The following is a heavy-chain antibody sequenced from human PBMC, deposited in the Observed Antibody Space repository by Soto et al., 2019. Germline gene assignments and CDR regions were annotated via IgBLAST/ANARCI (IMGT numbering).Heavy chain of an antibody. Sequence: LRLSCAASVFIVSSNYMSWVRQAPGKGLEWVSVIYTGGSTYYADSVKGRFTISRDNSKNTPYLQMNSLGVEDAAVYYCARSINWPDWFDPWGQGILVTVSS. D-gene: IGHD1-1*01. CDR2: IYTGGST. CDR1: VFIVSSNY. J-gene: IGHJ5*02. CDR3: ARSINWPDWFDP. V-gene: IGHV3-53*01.